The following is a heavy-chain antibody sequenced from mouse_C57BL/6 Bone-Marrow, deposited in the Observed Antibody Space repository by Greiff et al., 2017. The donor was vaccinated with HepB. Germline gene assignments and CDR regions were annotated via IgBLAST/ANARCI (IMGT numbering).Heavy chain of an antibody. V-gene: IGHV1-50*01. D-gene: IGHD2-2*01. J-gene: IGHJ3*01. CDR3: ARIYYGYGEAY. CDR2: IDPSDSYT. CDR1: GYTFTSYW. Sequence: VQLQQPGAELVKPGASVKLSCKASGYTFTSYWMQWVKQRPGQGLEWIGEIDPSDSYTNYNQKFKGKATLTVDTSSSTSYMQLSSLTSEDSAVYYCARIYYGYGEAYWGQGTLVTVSA.